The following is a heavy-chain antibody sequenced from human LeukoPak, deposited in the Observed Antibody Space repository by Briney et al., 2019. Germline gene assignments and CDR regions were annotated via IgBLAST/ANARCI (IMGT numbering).Heavy chain of an antibody. Sequence: PGGPLRLSCAASGFTLSSFAMNWVRQAPGKGLEWVSAISGSGGSTFYADSVKGRFTISRDNSENTLYLQMNSLRAEDTAVYYCVKRTVNYPFDFWGQGTLLTVSS. D-gene: IGHD1-7*01. CDR3: VKRTVNYPFDF. CDR1: GFTLSSFA. V-gene: IGHV3-23*01. CDR2: ISGSGGST. J-gene: IGHJ4*02.